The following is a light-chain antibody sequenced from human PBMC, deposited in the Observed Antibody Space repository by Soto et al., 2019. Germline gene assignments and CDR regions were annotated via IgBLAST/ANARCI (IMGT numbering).Light chain of an antibody. CDR1: QSIGIN. CDR2: GAS. J-gene: IGKJ1*01. Sequence: EVVMTQSPAILSVSQGERATLSCRASQSIGINVAWYQQKPGQAPRLLIYGASTRATGSPDRFSASGSATEFTLTISSLLSEDFAVYYCQQYNDWPRTFGQGTKVDIK. CDR3: QQYNDWPRT. V-gene: IGKV3-15*01.